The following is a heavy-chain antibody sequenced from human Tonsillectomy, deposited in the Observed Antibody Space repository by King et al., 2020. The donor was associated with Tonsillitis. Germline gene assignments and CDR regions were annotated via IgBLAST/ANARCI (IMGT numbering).Heavy chain of an antibody. Sequence: VQLVESGGGVVQPGRSLRLSCAASGFSFSSYGMHWVRQAPGKGLECVAVISYDGSNKYYADSVKGRFTISRDNSKNPGYWQMNSLRAEDSAVFYCAKDLLLSYYYDTGAGGFDYWGQGTLVTVSS. CDR3: AKDLLLSYYYDTGAGGFDY. D-gene: IGHD3-22*01. J-gene: IGHJ4*02. CDR2: ISYDGSNK. CDR1: GFSFSSYG. V-gene: IGHV3-30*18.